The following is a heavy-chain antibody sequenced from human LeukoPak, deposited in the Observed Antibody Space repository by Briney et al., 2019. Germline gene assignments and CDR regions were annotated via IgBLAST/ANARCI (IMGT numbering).Heavy chain of an antibody. CDR2: ISSSSSYI. Sequence: PGGSLRLSCAASGFTFSSYSMNWVRQAPGKGLEWVSSISSSSSYIYYADSVKGRFTISRDNAKNSLYLQMNSLRAEDTAVYYCARGREYYYDSSGYYYWVYWGQGTLVTVSS. V-gene: IGHV3-21*01. J-gene: IGHJ4*02. CDR3: ARGREYYYDSSGYYYWVY. D-gene: IGHD3-22*01. CDR1: GFTFSSYS.